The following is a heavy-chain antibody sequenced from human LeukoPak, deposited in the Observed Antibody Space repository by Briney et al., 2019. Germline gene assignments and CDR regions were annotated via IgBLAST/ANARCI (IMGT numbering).Heavy chain of an antibody. V-gene: IGHV1-69*01. CDR2: IIPIFGTA. CDR1: GGTFSSYA. D-gene: IGHD4-17*01. Sequence: GASVKVSCKASGGTFSSYAISWVRQAPGQGLKWMGGIIPIFGTANYAQKFQGRVTITADESTSTAYMELSSLRPEDTAVYYCARRSGSGDYVVWFDPWGQGTLVTVSS. CDR3: ARRSGSGDYVVWFDP. J-gene: IGHJ5*02.